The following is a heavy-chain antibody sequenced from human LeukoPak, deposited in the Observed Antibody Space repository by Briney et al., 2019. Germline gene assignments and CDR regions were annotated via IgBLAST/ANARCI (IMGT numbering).Heavy chain of an antibody. D-gene: IGHD3-3*01. V-gene: IGHV3-23*01. Sequence: PGGSLRLSCAASGFTFSSYAMSWVRQAPGKGLEWVSAISGSGGSTYYADSVKGRFTISRDNSKNTLYLQMNSLRAEDTAVYYCATNALYYDFWSGYRTGFDYWGQGTLVTVSS. J-gene: IGHJ4*02. CDR2: ISGSGGST. CDR1: GFTFSSYA. CDR3: ATNALYYDFWSGYRTGFDY.